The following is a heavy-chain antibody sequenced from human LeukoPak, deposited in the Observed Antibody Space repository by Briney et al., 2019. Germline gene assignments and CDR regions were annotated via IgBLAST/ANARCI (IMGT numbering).Heavy chain of an antibody. CDR1: GFIFSDKW. Sequence: PGGSLRLSCAASGFIFSDKWMAWVRQAPGRGLKWVARIKSKDVGGTAANAAPVEGRFTISRDDSKNTLYLQMNSLKTEDTAVYYCTTTQYSDSSLRYWGQGTPVTASS. J-gene: IGHJ4*02. CDR3: TTTQYSDSSLRY. D-gene: IGHD1-26*01. V-gene: IGHV3-15*01. CDR2: IKSKDVGGTA.